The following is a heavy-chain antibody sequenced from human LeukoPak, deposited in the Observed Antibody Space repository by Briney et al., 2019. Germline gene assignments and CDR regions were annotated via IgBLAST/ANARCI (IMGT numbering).Heavy chain of an antibody. V-gene: IGHV4-39*07. CDR3: ARANWWLVFYY. CDR2: IYYSGST. J-gene: IGHJ4*02. CDR1: GGSISSSSYY. Sequence: SETLSLTCTVSGGSISSSSYYWGWIRQPPGKGLEWIGSIYYSGSTYYNPSLKSRVTISVDTSKNQFSLKLSSVTAADTAVYYCARANWWLVFYYWGQGTLVTVSS. D-gene: IGHD6-19*01.